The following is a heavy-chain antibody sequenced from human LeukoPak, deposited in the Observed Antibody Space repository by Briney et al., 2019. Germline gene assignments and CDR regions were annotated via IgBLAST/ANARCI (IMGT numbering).Heavy chain of an antibody. CDR3: AKNIAVAGTNYYYGMDV. CDR2: ISGCCGCT. V-gene: IGHV3-23*01. J-gene: IGHJ6*04. Sequence: GGSLTLSCAASGFTFSSYAMSWVRQAPGKGLDLVSAISGCCGCTYYADSVKGRFTISRDNSKNTLYLQMNSLRAEDTAVYYCAKNIAVAGTNYYYGMDVWGKGTTVTVSS. CDR1: GFTFSSYA. D-gene: IGHD6-19*01.